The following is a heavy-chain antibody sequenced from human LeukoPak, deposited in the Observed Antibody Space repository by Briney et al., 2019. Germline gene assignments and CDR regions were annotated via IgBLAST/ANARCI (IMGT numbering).Heavy chain of an antibody. CDR1: GFTFSSYG. CDR2: IRYDGSNK. D-gene: IGHD3-22*01. Sequence: GGSLRLSRAASGFTFSSYGMHWVRQAPGKGLEWVAFIRYDGSNKYYADSVKGRFTISRDNSKNTLYLQMNSLRAEDTAVYYCARADSSGYYLNSDAFDIWGQGTMVTVSS. CDR3: ARADSSGYYLNSDAFDI. V-gene: IGHV3-30*02. J-gene: IGHJ3*02.